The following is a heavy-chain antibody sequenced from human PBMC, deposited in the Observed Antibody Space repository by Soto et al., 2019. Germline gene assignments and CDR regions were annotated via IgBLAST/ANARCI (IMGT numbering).Heavy chain of an antibody. CDR1: GYTFTSYY. D-gene: IGHD2-2*01. CDR3: ARGYCSSTSCYYGDAFDI. J-gene: IGHJ3*02. V-gene: IGHV1-46*03. CDR2: INPSGGST. Sequence: ASVKVSCKASGYTFTSYYMHWVRQAPGQGLEWMGIINPSGGSTSYAQKFQGRVTMTRDTSTSTVYMELSSPRSEDTAVYYCARGYCSSTSCYYGDAFDIWGQGTMVTVSS.